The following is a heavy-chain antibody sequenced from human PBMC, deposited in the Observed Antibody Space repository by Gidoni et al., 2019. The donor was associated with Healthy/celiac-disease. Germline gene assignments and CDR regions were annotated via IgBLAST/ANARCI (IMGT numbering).Heavy chain of an antibody. J-gene: IGHJ4*02. CDR2: ISGSGGST. D-gene: IGHD6-6*01. Sequence: EVQLLESGGGLVQPGGSPRLSCVASGLTFSSYAMSWVRQAPGKGLEWVSAISGSGGSTYYADSVKGRFTISRDNSKNTLYLQKNSLRAEDTAVYYCAKDLEGKQLALFFDYWGQGTLVTVSS. CDR1: GLTFSSYA. V-gene: IGHV3-23*01. CDR3: AKDLEGKQLALFFDY.